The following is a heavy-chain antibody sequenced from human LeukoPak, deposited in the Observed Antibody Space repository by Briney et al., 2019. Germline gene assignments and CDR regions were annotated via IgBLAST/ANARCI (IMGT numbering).Heavy chain of an antibody. CDR1: EFTFSSYA. D-gene: IGHD3-10*01. J-gene: IGHJ4*02. V-gene: IGHV3-64D*09. CDR2: ISRNGGST. Sequence: GGSLRLSCSASEFTFSSYAMHWVRQAPGKGLEYVSAISRNGGSTYYADSVKGRFTISRDNSKNTLYLQMSSLRAEDTAVYYCVKDGDYYGSGSYLDYWGQGTLVTVSS. CDR3: VKDGDYYGSGSYLDY.